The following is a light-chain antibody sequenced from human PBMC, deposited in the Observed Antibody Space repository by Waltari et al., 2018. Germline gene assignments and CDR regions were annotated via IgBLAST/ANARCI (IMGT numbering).Light chain of an antibody. J-gene: IGLJ3*02. V-gene: IGLV3-19*01. CDR2: GKD. Sequence: SSELTQDPAVSVALGQTVSITCQGDSLRTSYASWYQRKPGQAPVLVISGKDQRPSGIPDRISGYSSGATSSLTITGAQAEDEADYYCSSRNGRANQVVFAGGTKVTVL. CDR3: SSRNGRANQVV. CDR1: SLRTSY.